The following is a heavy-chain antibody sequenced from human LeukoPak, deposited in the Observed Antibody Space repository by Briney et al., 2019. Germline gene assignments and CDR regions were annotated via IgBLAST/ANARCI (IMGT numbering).Heavy chain of an antibody. CDR2: LYSDGNT. D-gene: IGHD1-14*01. V-gene: IGHV3-53*01. J-gene: IGHJ4*02. CDR1: GFTVSTND. CDR3: ARGVEPLAANTLAY. Sequence: GGSLRLSCAASGFTVSTNDMTWVRQAPGKGLEWVSVLYSDGNTKYADSVQGRFTISRDNSKNTLYLEMNSLSPDDTAVYYCARGVEPLAANTLAYRGQGTLVTVSS.